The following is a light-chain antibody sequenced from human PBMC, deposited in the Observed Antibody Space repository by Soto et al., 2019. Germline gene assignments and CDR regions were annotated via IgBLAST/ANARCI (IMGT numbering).Light chain of an antibody. V-gene: IGLV1-40*01. Sequence: QSVLTQPPSVSGAPGQRITISCTGSSSNIGTNYDVYWYQHLPGTAPKLLIYGNSNRPSGVPDRFSASKSGTSASLAITGLQAEDEADYYCQSYDISLWLYVFGTGTKLTVL. CDR1: SSNIGTNYD. CDR2: GNS. CDR3: QSYDISLWLYV. J-gene: IGLJ1*01.